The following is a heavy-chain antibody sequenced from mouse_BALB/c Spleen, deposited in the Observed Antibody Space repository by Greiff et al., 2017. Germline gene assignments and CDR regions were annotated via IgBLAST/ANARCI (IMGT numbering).Heavy chain of an antibody. D-gene: IGHD1-1*02. CDR3: ARYYGWYFDV. V-gene: IGHV2-9*02. Sequence: VQLVESGPGLVAPSQSLSITCTASGFTLTSYGVQWVRQPPGKGLEWLGVIWAGGSTNYNSALMSRLSISKDNSKSQVFLKMNSLQTDDTAMYYCARYYGWYFDVWGAGTTVTVSS. J-gene: IGHJ1*01. CDR1: GFTLTSYG. CDR2: IWAGGST.